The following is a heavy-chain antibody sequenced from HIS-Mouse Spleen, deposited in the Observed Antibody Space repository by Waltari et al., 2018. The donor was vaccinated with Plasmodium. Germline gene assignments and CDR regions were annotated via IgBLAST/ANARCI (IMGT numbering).Heavy chain of an antibody. J-gene: IGHJ4*02. D-gene: IGHD6-13*01. CDR1: GFTFSSYS. V-gene: IGHV3-21*01. CDR2: ISMSSSYI. CDR3: ARESSSSWYFDY. Sequence: EVQLVESGGGLVKPGGSLRLSCAASGFTFSSYSMNWVGQAPGKGLGGVSTISMSSSYIYYADSVKGRFTISRDNAKNSLYLQMNSLRAEDTAVYYCARESSSSWYFDYWGQGTLVTVSS.